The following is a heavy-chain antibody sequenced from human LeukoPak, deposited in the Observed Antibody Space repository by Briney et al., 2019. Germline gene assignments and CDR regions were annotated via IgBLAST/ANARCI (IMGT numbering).Heavy chain of an antibody. CDR2: INHSGST. Sequence: KPSETLSLTCAVYGGSFSGYYWSWIRQPPGKGLEWIGEINHSGSTNYNPSLKSRVTISVDTSKNQFSLKLSSVTAADTAVYYCARQGSGNYLSPVNYWGQGTLVTVSS. D-gene: IGHD1-26*01. CDR1: GGSFSGYY. J-gene: IGHJ4*02. V-gene: IGHV4-34*01. CDR3: ARQGSGNYLSPVNY.